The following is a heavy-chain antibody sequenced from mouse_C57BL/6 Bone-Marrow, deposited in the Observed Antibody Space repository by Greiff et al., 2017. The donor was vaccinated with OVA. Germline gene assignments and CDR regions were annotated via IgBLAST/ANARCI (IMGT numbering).Heavy chain of an antibody. CDR2: IYPGDGDT. J-gene: IGHJ2*01. CDR3: ARGSFLDY. V-gene: IGHV1-80*01. Sequence: QVQLQQSGAELVKPGASVKISCKASGYAFSSYWMDWVKQRPGQGLEWIGQIYPGDGDTNYNGKFKGKATLTADKSSSTAYMQRSSLASEDSAVYFCARGSFLDYWGQGTTLTVSS. CDR1: GYAFSSYW. D-gene: IGHD1-1*02.